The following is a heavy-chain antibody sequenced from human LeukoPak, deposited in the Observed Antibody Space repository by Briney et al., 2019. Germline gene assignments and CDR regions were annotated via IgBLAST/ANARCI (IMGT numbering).Heavy chain of an antibody. J-gene: IGHJ5*02. D-gene: IGHD2-21*01. CDR2: IYSGGGT. V-gene: IGHV3-53*01. CDR1: GFTVSNNY. Sequence: GGSLRLSCAASGFTVSNNYMSWVRRAAGKGLEWVSLIYSGGGTYYEDYAKGRFTISRDNSKNPLYLQMNSLRAEDTAVYYCARNSGELGAWGQGTLVTVSS. CDR3: ARNSGELGA.